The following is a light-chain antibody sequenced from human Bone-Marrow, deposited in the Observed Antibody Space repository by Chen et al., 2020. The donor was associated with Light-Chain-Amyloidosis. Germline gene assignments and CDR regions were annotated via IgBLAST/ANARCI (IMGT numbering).Light chain of an antibody. V-gene: IGLV1-47*01. CDR1: STNIGINY. CDR2: RNN. Sequence: QSVLTQPPSASGTPGQRVTISCSGASTNIGINYVYWYQHFPGAAPNLLIHRNNQRPSGVPDRFAASKSGTSALLVISGLRYYDAAEYYCAAGDGSVSGSVFGPRSKVIAL. J-gene: IGLJ1*01. CDR3: AAGDGSVSGSV.